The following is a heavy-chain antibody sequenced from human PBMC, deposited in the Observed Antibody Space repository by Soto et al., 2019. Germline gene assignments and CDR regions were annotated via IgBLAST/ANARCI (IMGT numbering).Heavy chain of an antibody. D-gene: IGHD3-10*01. CDR3: ARTVGSGSPDFDY. CDR2: IYYSGNS. CDR1: GASITSDGYY. V-gene: IGHV4-31*03. Sequence: SETLSLTCSVSGASITSDGYYWSWIRQFPGKGLEWIGHIYYSGNSYYNLPLGSRLLISVDTSKNQFSLKLSSVTAADTAVYYCARTVGSGSPDFDYWGQGILVTVSS. J-gene: IGHJ4*02.